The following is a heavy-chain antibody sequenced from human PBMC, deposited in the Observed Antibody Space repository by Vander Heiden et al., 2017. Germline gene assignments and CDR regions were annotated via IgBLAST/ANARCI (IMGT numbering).Heavy chain of an antibody. CDR1: GFTVSIYA. CDR2: ISGRGGST. Sequence: EVQLLESGGGLVQPGGSLRLSCAASGFTVSIYAMSWVRQAPGKGLEWVSAISGRGGSTYYADSVKGRFTISRDNSKNTLYLQMNSLRAEDTAVYYCAKDYYYDSIGWCDPWGQGTLVTVSS. V-gene: IGHV3-23*01. J-gene: IGHJ5*02. D-gene: IGHD3-22*01. CDR3: AKDYYYDSIGWCDP.